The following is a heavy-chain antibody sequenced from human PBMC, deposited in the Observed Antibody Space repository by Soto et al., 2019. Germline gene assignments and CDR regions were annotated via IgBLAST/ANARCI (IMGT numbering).Heavy chain of an antibody. Sequence: QVQLQESGPGLVKPSQTLSLTCTVSGGSISTGGYYWNWIRQHPGKGLEWIGYFYYSGSTYYNPSLKSRVTISENSSKNQFSLKLSCVTAADTAVYYCARSVFPRGQGTLVTVSS. CDR1: GGSISTGGYY. CDR3: ARSVFP. V-gene: IGHV4-31*03. CDR2: FYYSGST. J-gene: IGHJ5*02.